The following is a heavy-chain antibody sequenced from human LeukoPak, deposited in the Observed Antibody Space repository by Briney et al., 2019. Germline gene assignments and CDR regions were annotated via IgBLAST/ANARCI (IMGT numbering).Heavy chain of an antibody. CDR3: ARVGEVVTAIDY. CDR2: IYYSGST. Sequence: SETLSLTCTVSGGSIRSSYYYWGWIRQPPGKGLEWIGYIYYSGSTYYNPSLKSRVTISVDTSKNQFSLKLSSVTAADTAVYYCARVGEVVTAIDYWGQGTLVTVSS. CDR1: GGSIRSSYYY. V-gene: IGHV4-31*03. J-gene: IGHJ4*02. D-gene: IGHD2-21*02.